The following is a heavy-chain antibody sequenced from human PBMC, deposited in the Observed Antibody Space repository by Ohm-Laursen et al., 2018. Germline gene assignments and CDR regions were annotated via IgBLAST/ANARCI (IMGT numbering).Heavy chain of an antibody. CDR1: GFTFSDYY. V-gene: IGHV3-11*01. J-gene: IGHJ4*02. D-gene: IGHD1-26*01. CDR3: ARLLSGSSPEDY. Sequence: LRLSCAASGFTFSDYYMTWIRQAPGKGLEWVSYITSSGSTIYYADSVKGRFTISRDNAKNSLYLQMNSLRPKDTAVYYCARLLSGSSPEDYWGQGTLVTVSS. CDR2: ITSSGSTI.